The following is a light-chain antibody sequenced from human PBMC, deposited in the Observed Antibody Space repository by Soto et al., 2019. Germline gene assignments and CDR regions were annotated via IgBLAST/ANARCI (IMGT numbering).Light chain of an antibody. V-gene: IGKV1-5*01. CDR3: QQYNSYSGT. CDR2: DAS. Sequence: DIKMNQSPSTLSASVGDRVTITCRASQSISSWLAWYQQKPGKAPKLLIYDASSLESGVPSRFSGSGSGTEFTLTISSLQPDDFATYYCQQYNSYSGTLGQVTKVDIK. CDR1: QSISSW. J-gene: IGKJ1*01.